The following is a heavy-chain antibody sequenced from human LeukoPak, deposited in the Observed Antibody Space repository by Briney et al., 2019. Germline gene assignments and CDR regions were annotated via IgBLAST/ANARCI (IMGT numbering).Heavy chain of an antibody. J-gene: IGHJ4*02. V-gene: IGHV3-21*01. CDR3: ARDGSGRATVSTYYFDY. CDR1: GFTFSSYS. D-gene: IGHD3-3*01. CDR2: ISSSSSYI. Sequence: KSGGSLRLSCAASGFTFSSYSMNWVRQAPGKGLEWVSSISSSSSYIYYADSVKGRFTISRDNAKNSLYLQMNSLRAEDTAVYYCARDGSGRATVSTYYFDYWGQGTLVTVSS.